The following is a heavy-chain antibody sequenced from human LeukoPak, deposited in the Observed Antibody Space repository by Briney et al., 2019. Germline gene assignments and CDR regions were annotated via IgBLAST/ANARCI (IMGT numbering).Heavy chain of an antibody. V-gene: IGHV1-46*01. Sequence: ASVKVSCKASGYTFTNYYMHWVRQGPGQGLEWMGLINPSGTGTNYAQKFRGRVTLTRDTSTTTVYMELSILRSEDTAVYYCAREEHGGYFDYWGQGNPVTVSS. D-gene: IGHD2-15*01. CDR2: INPSGTGT. J-gene: IGHJ4*02. CDR3: AREEHGGYFDY. CDR1: GYTFTNYY.